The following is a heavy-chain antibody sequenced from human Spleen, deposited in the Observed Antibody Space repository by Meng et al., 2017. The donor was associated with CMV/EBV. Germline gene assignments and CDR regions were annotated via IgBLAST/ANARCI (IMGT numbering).Heavy chain of an antibody. V-gene: IGHV1-69*05. Sequence: TFSRNAISWVRQAPGQGLEWMGGIIPMFGTTTFAQKFRGRVTITTDESTSTAFMELSDLRSDDTAVYYCASGRTQDGGYDGDYFDYWGQGTLVTVSS. D-gene: IGHD5-12*01. CDR2: IIPMFGTT. J-gene: IGHJ4*02. CDR3: ASGRTQDGGYDGDYFDY. CDR1: TFSRNA.